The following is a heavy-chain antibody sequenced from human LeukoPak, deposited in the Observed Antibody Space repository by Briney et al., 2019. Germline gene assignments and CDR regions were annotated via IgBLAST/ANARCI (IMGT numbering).Heavy chain of an antibody. CDR3: ARTIQLWDDFDY. D-gene: IGHD5-18*01. V-gene: IGHV3-23*01. Sequence: GGSLRLSCAASAFTFSRYGMHWVRQAPGKGLEWVSAISGSGGSTYYADSVKGRFTISRDNSKNTLYLQMNSLRAEDTAVYYCARTIQLWDDFDYWGQGTLVTVSS. CDR2: ISGSGGST. J-gene: IGHJ4*02. CDR1: AFTFSRYG.